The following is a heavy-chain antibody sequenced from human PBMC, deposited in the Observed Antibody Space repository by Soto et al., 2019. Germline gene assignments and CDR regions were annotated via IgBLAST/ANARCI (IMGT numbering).Heavy chain of an antibody. CDR3: ARQGEGLRFLEWFYPRGMDV. D-gene: IGHD3-3*01. J-gene: IGHJ6*02. Sequence: PSETLSLTCTVSGGSISSSSYYWGWIRQPPGKGLEWIGSIYYSGSTYYNPSLKSRVTISVDTSKNQFSLKLSSVTAADTAVYDCARQGEGLRFLEWFYPRGMDVWGQGTTVTVSS. V-gene: IGHV4-39*01. CDR2: IYYSGST. CDR1: GGSISSSSYY.